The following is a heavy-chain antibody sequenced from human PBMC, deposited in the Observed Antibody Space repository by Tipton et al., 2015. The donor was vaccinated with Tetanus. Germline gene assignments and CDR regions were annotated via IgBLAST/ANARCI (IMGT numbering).Heavy chain of an antibody. CDR2: ISSTSSYI. CDR1: GFTFSSYT. Sequence: SLRLSCEVSGFTFSSYTMNWARQAPGKGLEWVSSISSTSSYIYYADSLKGRFTISRDNAKNSVYLQMNSLGVEDSAVYFCASGGSLDYWGQGTLVTVAS. CDR3: ASGGSLDY. D-gene: IGHD3-10*01. V-gene: IGHV3-21*01. J-gene: IGHJ4*02.